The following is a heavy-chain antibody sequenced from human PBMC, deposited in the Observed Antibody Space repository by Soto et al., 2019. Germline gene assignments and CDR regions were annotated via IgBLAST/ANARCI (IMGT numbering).Heavy chain of an antibody. D-gene: IGHD6-6*01. V-gene: IGHV3-9*01. Sequence: EVQLVESGGGLVQPGRSLRLSCAGSGFMFNDYAMYWVRQVPGKGLEWVSGISWDSGDKEYVDSVKGRFNISRDNAKAALXXXXNSLRPEDTAMYYCVRSSGGSID. CDR1: GFMFNDYA. CDR3: VRSSGGSID. J-gene: IGHJ3*02. CDR2: ISWDSGDK.